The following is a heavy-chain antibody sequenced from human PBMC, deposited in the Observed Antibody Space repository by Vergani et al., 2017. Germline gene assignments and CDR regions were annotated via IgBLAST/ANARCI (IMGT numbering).Heavy chain of an antibody. D-gene: IGHD6-19*01. V-gene: IGHV1-2*02. J-gene: IGHJ3*02. Sequence: QVQLVQSGAEVKKPGASVKVSCKASGYTFTGYYMHWVRQAPGQGLEWMGWINPNSGGTNYAQKFQGRVTMTRYTSIRTAYMELSRLRSDDTAVYYCARDPGSSGWYKDDAFDIWGQGTMVTVSS. CDR2: INPNSGGT. CDR1: GYTFTGYY. CDR3: ARDPGSSGWYKDDAFDI.